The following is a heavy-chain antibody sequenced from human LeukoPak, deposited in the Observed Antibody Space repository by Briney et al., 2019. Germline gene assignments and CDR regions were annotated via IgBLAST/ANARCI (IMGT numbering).Heavy chain of an antibody. Sequence: GGSLRLSCAASGFTFSSYAMSWVRQAPGKGLEWVSAINGSGGSTYYADSVKGRFTISRDNSKNTLYLQMNSLRAEDTAVYYCAKHASQYSSSCPAYWGQGTLVTVSS. V-gene: IGHV3-23*01. D-gene: IGHD6-13*01. CDR3: AKHASQYSSSCPAY. CDR2: INGSGGST. J-gene: IGHJ4*02. CDR1: GFTFSSYA.